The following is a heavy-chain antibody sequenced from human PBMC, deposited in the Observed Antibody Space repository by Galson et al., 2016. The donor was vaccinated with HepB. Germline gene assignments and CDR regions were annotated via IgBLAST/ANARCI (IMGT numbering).Heavy chain of an antibody. Sequence: SETLSLTCTVSGDSISSGSFYWGWIRQPPGKGLEWIGTIYHNGRTYYTPSLKSRVSISLDTAKNQFSLNLSAGTAADTAGYYCATVRIAASIDYWGQGTMVTVAS. CDR3: ATVRIAASIDY. CDR1: GDSISSGSFY. V-gene: IGHV4-39*07. D-gene: IGHD6-13*01. J-gene: IGHJ4*02. CDR2: IYHNGRT.